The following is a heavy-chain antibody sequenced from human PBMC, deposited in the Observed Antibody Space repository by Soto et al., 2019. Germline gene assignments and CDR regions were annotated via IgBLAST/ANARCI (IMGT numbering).Heavy chain of an antibody. CDR3: ARDLVPGGTSWFDP. D-gene: IGHD1-1*01. Sequence: EVQLVESGGGLVQPGGSLRLSCAASGFTFSSYSMNWFRQAPGKGLEWVSYISSSSSTIYYADSVKGRFTISRDNAKNSLYLQMNSLRAEDTAVYYCARDLVPGGTSWFDPWGQGTLVTVSS. CDR1: GFTFSSYS. CDR2: ISSSSSTI. J-gene: IGHJ5*02. V-gene: IGHV3-48*01.